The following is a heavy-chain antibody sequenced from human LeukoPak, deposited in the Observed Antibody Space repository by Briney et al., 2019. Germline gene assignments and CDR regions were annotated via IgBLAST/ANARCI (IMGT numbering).Heavy chain of an antibody. CDR1: GGSVSSGSYY. V-gene: IGHV4-61*01. CDR3: ARETYGRNFDY. J-gene: IGHJ4*02. CDR2: IYYSGST. D-gene: IGHD4-17*01. Sequence: SETLSLTCTVSGGSVSSGSYYWSWIRQPPGKGLEWIVYIYYSGSTNYNPSLTSRVTISGDTSKNRCSLKLSSVTAADTAVYYCARETYGRNFDYWGEGTLVTVSS.